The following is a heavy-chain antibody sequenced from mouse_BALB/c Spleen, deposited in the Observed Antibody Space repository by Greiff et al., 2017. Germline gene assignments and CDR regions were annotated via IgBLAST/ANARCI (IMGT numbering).Heavy chain of an antibody. CDR1: GFSLTSYG. CDR2: IWSDGST. CDR3: ARQGWLLDYAMDY. J-gene: IGHJ4*01. Sequence: VKLVESGPDLVAPSQSLSITCTVSGFSLTSYGVHWVRQPPGKGLEWLVVIWSDGSTTYNSALKSRLSISKDNSKSQVFLKMNSLQTDDTAMYYCARQGWLLDYAMDYWGQGTSVTVSS. D-gene: IGHD2-3*01. V-gene: IGHV2-6-2*01.